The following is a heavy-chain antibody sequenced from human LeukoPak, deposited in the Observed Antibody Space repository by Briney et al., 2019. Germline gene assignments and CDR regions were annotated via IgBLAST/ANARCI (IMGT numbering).Heavy chain of an antibody. CDR1: GFSLSTSGVG. CDR2: IYWDDDK. J-gene: IGHJ5*02. D-gene: IGHD3-3*01. V-gene: IGHV2-5*02. Sequence: SGPTLFNPTHALTLTCTFSGFSLSTSGVGVGWIRQPPGKALEWLSLIYWDDDKRYSPSLKSRLTITKDTSKNQVVLTMTNMDPVDTATYYCAHSISIFGVVIIVNWFDPWGQGTLVTVSS. CDR3: AHSISIFGVVIIVNWFDP.